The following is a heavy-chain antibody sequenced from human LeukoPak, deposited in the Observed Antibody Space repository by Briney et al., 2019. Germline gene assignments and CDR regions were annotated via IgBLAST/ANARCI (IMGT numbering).Heavy chain of an antibody. CDR1: GFTFSSYS. J-gene: IGHJ4*02. CDR3: ARVFRDTAMVNHY. V-gene: IGHV3-21*01. CDR2: ISSSSSYI. Sequence: KTGGSLRLSCAASGFTFSSYSMNWVRQAPGKGLEWVSSISSSSSYIYYADSVKGRFTISRDNAKNSLYLQMNSLRAEDTAVYYCARVFRDTAMVNHYWGQGTLVTVSS. D-gene: IGHD5-18*01.